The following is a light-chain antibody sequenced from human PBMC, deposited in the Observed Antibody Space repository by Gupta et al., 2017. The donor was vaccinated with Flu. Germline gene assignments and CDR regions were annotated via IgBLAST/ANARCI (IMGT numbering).Light chain of an antibody. V-gene: IGLV1-44*01. CDR1: SSNIGRNT. CDR3: AAWDDSLNGPV. Sequence: QSVLAQPLSACVTPGRRVTIPCPGSSSNIGRNTVTWYQQLPGTAPKLLIYSNTQRPSGVPARFSGSKSGTSASLAISGLQSEDEADYYCAAWDDSLNGPVFGGGTKLTVL. CDR2: SNT. J-gene: IGLJ3*02.